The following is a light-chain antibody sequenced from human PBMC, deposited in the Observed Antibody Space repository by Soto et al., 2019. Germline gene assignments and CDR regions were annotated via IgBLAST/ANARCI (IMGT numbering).Light chain of an antibody. V-gene: IGKV1-39*01. CDR3: QASGT. Sequence: DLQMTQSPSSLSASVGDRVTITCRASQIITRYLNWYQQRPGKAPILLIYDASTLYRGVPSRFSGSGSGTDFTLVISSLQPEDFATYYCQASGTFGQGTKVEIK. CDR1: QIITRY. CDR2: DAS. J-gene: IGKJ1*01.